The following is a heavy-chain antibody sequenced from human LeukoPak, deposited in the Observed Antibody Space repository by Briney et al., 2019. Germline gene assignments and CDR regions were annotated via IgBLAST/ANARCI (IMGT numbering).Heavy chain of an antibody. CDR3: ARCPTKTYYYESSGYCY. CDR1: GFTFSSYS. CDR2: ISSSSSYI. D-gene: IGHD3-22*01. Sequence: TGGSLRLSCAASGFTFSSYSMNWVRQAPGKGLEWVSSISSSSSYIYYADSVKGRFTISRDNAKNSLYLQMNSLRAEDTAVYYCARCPTKTYYYESSGYCYWGQGTLVTVSS. J-gene: IGHJ4*02. V-gene: IGHV3-21*01.